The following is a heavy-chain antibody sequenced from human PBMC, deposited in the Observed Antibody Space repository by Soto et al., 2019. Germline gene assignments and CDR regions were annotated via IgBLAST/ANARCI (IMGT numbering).Heavy chain of an antibody. J-gene: IGHJ5*02. CDR2: INAGNGNT. CDR1: GYTFTSYA. D-gene: IGHD1-7*01. V-gene: IGHV1-3*01. CDR3: ARDAGTTIFNWFDP. Sequence: ASVKVSCKASGYTFTSYAMHWVRQAPGQRLEWMGWINAGNGNTKYSQKFQGRVTITADESTSTAYMELSSLRSEDTAVYYCARDAGTTIFNWFDPWGQGTLVTVSS.